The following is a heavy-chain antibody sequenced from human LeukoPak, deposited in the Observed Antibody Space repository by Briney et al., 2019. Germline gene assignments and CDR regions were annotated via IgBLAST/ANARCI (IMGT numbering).Heavy chain of an antibody. Sequence: ASVKVSCKASGYTFTSYYMHWVRQAPGQGLEWMGIINPSGGSTSYAQKFQGRVTKTRDMSTSTVYMELSSLRSEDTAVYYCARGNSGYGTHYQFDYWGQGTLVTVSS. CDR3: ARGNSGYGTHYQFDY. J-gene: IGHJ4*02. V-gene: IGHV1-46*01. CDR1: GYTFTSYY. CDR2: INPSGGST. D-gene: IGHD5-12*01.